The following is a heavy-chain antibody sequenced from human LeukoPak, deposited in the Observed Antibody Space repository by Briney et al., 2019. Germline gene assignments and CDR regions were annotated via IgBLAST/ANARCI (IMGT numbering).Heavy chain of an antibody. D-gene: IGHD3-22*01. CDR1: GGSISSYY. Sequence: SETLSLTCTVSGGSISSYYWNWIRQPPGKGLEWIGYIYYSGSTNYNPSLKSRVTISVDTSKNQFSLKLSSVTAADTAVYFCARLGLYDSSGYYYVWGQGTLVTVSS. V-gene: IGHV4-59*12. CDR3: ARLGLYDSSGYYYV. CDR2: IYYSGST. J-gene: IGHJ1*01.